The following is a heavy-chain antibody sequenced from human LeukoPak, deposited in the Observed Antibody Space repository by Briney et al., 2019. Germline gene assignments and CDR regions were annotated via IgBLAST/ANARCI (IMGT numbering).Heavy chain of an antibody. J-gene: IGHJ4*02. D-gene: IGHD6-13*01. CDR1: GGSISSSSYY. Sequence: PSETLSLTCTVSGGSISSSSYYWGWIRQPPGKGLEWIGSIYYSGSTYYNPSLKSRVTMSVDTSKNQFSLKLSSVTAADTAVYYCARDFGSWYMADYWGQGTLVTVSS. CDR2: IYYSGST. CDR3: ARDFGSWYMADY. V-gene: IGHV4-39*07.